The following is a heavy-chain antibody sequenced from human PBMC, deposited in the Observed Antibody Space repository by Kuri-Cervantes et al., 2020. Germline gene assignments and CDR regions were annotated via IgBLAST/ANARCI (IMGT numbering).Heavy chain of an antibody. CDR1: GYTLTELS. CDR3: ARDPLLLRYFDWSINGWFDP. D-gene: IGHD3-9*01. V-gene: IGHV1-24*01. Sequence: ASVKVSCKVSGYTLTELSMHWVRQAPGKGLEWMGGFDPEDGETIYAQKFQGRVTMTEDTSTDTAYMELSRLRSDDTAVYYCARDPLLLRYFDWSINGWFDPWGQGTLVTVSS. J-gene: IGHJ5*02. CDR2: FDPEDGET.